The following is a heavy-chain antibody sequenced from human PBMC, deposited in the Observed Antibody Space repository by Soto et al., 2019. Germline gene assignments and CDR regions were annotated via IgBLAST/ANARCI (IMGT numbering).Heavy chain of an antibody. CDR3: ARYGDVDAFDI. CDR2: IVGSGSKT. D-gene: IGHD4-17*01. CDR1: GFTFSSYA. V-gene: IGHV3-23*01. J-gene: IGHJ3*02. Sequence: GGSLRLSCEASGFTFSSYAMSWVRQDPGKGLEWVSGIVGSGSKTQYADSVKGRFTISRDNSKNTLYLQMNSLRAEYTAVYYCARYGDVDAFDIWGQGTMVTVSS.